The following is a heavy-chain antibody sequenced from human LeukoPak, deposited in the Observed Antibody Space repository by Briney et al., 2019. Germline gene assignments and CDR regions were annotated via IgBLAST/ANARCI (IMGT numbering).Heavy chain of an antibody. CDR3: AVGGYSYGFGAFDI. V-gene: IGHV4-39*01. D-gene: IGHD5-18*01. J-gene: IGHJ3*02. CDR1: GGSLSSSSYY. Sequence: SETLSLTCIVSGGSLSSSSYYWGWIRQPPGKGLEWLGSIYYSGSTYYNPSLKSRVTISVDTPKNQFSLKLSSVTAADTAVYYCAVGGYSYGFGAFDIWGQGTMVTVSS. CDR2: IYYSGST.